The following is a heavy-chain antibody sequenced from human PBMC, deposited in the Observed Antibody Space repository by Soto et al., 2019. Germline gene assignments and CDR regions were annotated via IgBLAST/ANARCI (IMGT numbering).Heavy chain of an antibody. Sequence: GSLILSCSASGFTFIDYYIRWLRQVPGKGLDWVAYISGTSDSIPYADSVKGRFTISRDNAKNSLYLQMNSLRAEDTAVYYCARGALVTAAGTTDYWGHGTLVTV. CDR2: ISGTSDSI. CDR1: GFTFIDYY. CDR3: ARGALVTAAGTTDY. V-gene: IGHV3-11*06. D-gene: IGHD6-13*01. J-gene: IGHJ4*01.